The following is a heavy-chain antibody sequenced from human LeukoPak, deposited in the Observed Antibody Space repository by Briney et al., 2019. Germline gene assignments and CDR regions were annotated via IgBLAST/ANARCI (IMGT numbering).Heavy chain of an antibody. CDR2: ISWNSGSI. Sequence: ESGGSLRLSSAASGFTFDDYAMHWVRQAPGKGLEWVSGISWNSGSIGYADSVKGRFTIPRDNAKNSLYLQMNSLRAEDTALYYCAKDIAAAGTGWYFDLWGRGTLVTVST. CDR1: GFTFDDYA. J-gene: IGHJ2*01. V-gene: IGHV3-9*01. D-gene: IGHD6-13*01. CDR3: AKDIAAAGTGWYFDL.